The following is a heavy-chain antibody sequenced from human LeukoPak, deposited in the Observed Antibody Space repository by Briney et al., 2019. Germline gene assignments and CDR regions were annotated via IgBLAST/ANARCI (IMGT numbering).Heavy chain of an antibody. J-gene: IGHJ4*02. Sequence: PEGSLRLYCAASRFTFSSYSLNWVRQAPGKGLEGVSSLSSSSSYIYYAASVKGRFTISRDNAKNSLYLQMNSLRAEDTAVYYGARIPRIVGASLPDYWSQGTLVTVPS. CDR2: LSSSSSYI. CDR3: ARIPRIVGASLPDY. CDR1: RFTFSSYS. V-gene: IGHV3-21*01. D-gene: IGHD1-26*01.